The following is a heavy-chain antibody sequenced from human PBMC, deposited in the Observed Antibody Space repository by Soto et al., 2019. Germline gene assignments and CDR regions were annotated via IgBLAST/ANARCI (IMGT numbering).Heavy chain of an antibody. Sequence: QITLKESGPTLVKPTQTLTLTCNFSGFSLSTRGVGVGWIRQPPGKALEWLTLIYWDDAKEYSPSLRSRITTPKDTSKNPVGLTMTDMAPGETATYFCANKGGGDRILDYWGQGTLVTVSS. CDR2: IYWDDAK. J-gene: IGHJ4*02. V-gene: IGHV2-5*02. CDR3: ANKGGGDRILDY. D-gene: IGHD3-16*01. CDR1: GFSLSTRGVG.